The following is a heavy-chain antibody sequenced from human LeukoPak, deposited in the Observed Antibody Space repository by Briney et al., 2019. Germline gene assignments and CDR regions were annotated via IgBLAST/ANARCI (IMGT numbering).Heavy chain of an antibody. CDR3: ARAKVGATPFDY. J-gene: IGHJ4*02. CDR1: GGSFSGYY. D-gene: IGHD1-26*01. V-gene: IGHV4-34*01. CDR2: INHSGST. Sequence: PSETLSLTCAVYGGSFSGYYWSWIRQPPGKGLEWIWEINHSGSTNYNPSLKSRVTISVDTSKNQFSLKLSSVTAADTAVYYCARAKVGATPFDYWGQGTLVTVSS.